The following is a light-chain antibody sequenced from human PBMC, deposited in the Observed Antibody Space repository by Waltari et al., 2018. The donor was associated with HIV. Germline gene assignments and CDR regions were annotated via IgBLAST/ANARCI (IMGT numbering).Light chain of an antibody. J-gene: IGKJ1*01. CDR2: WAS. V-gene: IGKV4-1*01. CDR3: RQYYLSPWT. Sequence: DIVMTQSPYSLSVSLGGSASINCKATQSVLVRSIDKNAIAWYQQKEGRPPSLIINWASLRESGVPERFSGGESGPEFTLTISNLQAEDVATYYCRQYYLSPWTFGQGT. CDR1: QSVLVRSIDKNA.